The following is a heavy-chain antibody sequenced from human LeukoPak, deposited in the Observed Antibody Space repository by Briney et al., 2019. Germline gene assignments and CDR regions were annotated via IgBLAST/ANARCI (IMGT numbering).Heavy chain of an antibody. V-gene: IGHV4-59*01. D-gene: IGHD3-10*01. Sequence: PSETLSLTCSVSGGSISSYYWNWIRQPPGKGLEWIGYISYSGSTNYNPSLKSRVTISVDTSKNQFSLKLSSVTAADTAVYYCARGPMVRVRGFDIWGQGTMVTVSS. CDR3: ARGPMVRVRGFDI. CDR2: ISYSGST. CDR1: GGSISSYY. J-gene: IGHJ3*02.